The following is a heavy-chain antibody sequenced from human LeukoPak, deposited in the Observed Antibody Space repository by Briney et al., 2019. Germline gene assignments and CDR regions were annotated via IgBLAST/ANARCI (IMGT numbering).Heavy chain of an antibody. Sequence: QPGGSLRLSCAASGFTFSSYAMHWVRQAPGKGLEWVAVISYDGSNKYYADSVKGRFTISRDNSKNTLYLQMNSLRAEDTAVYYCARGSQKQDIVVVPAAINYYYMDVWGKGTTVTVSS. CDR1: GFTFSSYA. J-gene: IGHJ6*03. D-gene: IGHD2-2*01. CDR3: ARGSQKQDIVVVPAAINYYYMDV. V-gene: IGHV3-30*04. CDR2: ISYDGSNK.